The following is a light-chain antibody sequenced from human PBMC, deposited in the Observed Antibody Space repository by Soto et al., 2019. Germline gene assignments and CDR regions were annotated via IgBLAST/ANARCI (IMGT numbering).Light chain of an antibody. J-gene: IGKJ1*01. Sequence: EIVMTQSPATLSVSPGERATLSCRASQSVSSDLAWYHQKPGQAPRLLIYSASTRATGIPARFSGSGSGTEFTLTISSLQSEDFALYYCQQYNDWPLTFGQGTKVDIK. CDR3: QQYNDWPLT. CDR1: QSVSSD. V-gene: IGKV3-15*01. CDR2: SAS.